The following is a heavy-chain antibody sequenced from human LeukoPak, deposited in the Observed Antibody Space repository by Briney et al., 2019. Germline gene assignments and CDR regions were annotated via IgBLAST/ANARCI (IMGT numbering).Heavy chain of an antibody. CDR2: INPSGGST. Sequence: ASVKVSCKASGYTFTGYYMHWVRQAPGQGLEWMGIINPSGGSTSYAQKFQGRVTMTRDTSTSTVYMELSSLRSEDTAVYYCARDRAHSSSWYTEIDYWGQGTLVTVSS. CDR3: ARDRAHSSSWYTEIDY. V-gene: IGHV1-46*01. CDR1: GYTFTGYY. D-gene: IGHD6-13*01. J-gene: IGHJ4*02.